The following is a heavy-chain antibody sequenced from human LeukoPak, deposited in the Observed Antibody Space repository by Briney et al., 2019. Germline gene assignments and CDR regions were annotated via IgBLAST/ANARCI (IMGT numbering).Heavy chain of an antibody. CDR1: GFTVSTNY. Sequence: GGSLRLSCAASGFTVSTNYMSWVRQAPGKGLEWVSVIYSGGSTYYADSVKGRFTISRDNAKNSLYLQMNSLRAEDTAVYYCARATYYYDSSGYLEPPLGFDYWGQGTLVTVSS. CDR2: IYSGGST. V-gene: IGHV3-53*01. CDR3: ARATYYYDSSGYLEPPLGFDY. D-gene: IGHD3-22*01. J-gene: IGHJ4*02.